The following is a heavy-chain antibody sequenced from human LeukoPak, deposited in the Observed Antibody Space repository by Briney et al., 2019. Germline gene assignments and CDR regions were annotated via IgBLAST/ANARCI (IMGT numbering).Heavy chain of an antibody. Sequence: GGSLRLSCAAAGFTFSIYGMSWVRQAPGKGLEWVSGISVSGGSTCYADSVKGRFTISRDNSKNTLYLQMNSLRADDTAVYYCAKADFCRGGTCYDFDYWGQGTLISVSS. J-gene: IGHJ4*02. V-gene: IGHV3-23*01. CDR2: ISVSGGST. CDR1: GFTFSIYG. CDR3: AKADFCRGGTCYDFDY. D-gene: IGHD2-15*01.